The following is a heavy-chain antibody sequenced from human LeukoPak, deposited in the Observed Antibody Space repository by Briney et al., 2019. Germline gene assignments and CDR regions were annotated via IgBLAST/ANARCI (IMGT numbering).Heavy chain of an antibody. D-gene: IGHD2-21*01. Sequence: GGSLRLSCAASGFTFSSYWMNWVRQAPGKGLEWVANIKQDGSEKHYVDSVKGRFTISRDNAKNSLYLQMNGLRAEDTAVYYCATDRIVKVVAIKNDAFDIWGQGTMVTVSS. V-gene: IGHV3-7*01. CDR2: IKQDGSEK. CDR3: ATDRIVKVVAIKNDAFDI. J-gene: IGHJ3*02. CDR1: GFTFSSYW.